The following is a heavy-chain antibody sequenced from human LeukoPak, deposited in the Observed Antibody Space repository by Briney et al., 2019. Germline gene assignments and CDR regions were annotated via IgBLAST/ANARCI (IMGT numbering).Heavy chain of an antibody. CDR2: IYYSGST. CDR3: ARVFPYRSSKYCSSTSCYLTHFDY. D-gene: IGHD2-2*01. V-gene: IGHV4-39*07. CDR1: GGSISSSSYY. J-gene: IGHJ4*02. Sequence: PSETLSLTCTVSGGSISSSSYYWGWIRQPPGKGLEWIGSIYYSGSTYYNPSLKSRVTISVDTSKNQFSLKLSSVTAADTAVYYCARVFPYRSSKYCSSTSCYLTHFDYWAREPWSPSPQ.